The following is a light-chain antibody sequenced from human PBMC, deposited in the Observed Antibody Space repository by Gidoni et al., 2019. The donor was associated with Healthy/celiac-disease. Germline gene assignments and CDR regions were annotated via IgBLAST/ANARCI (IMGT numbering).Light chain of an antibody. Sequence: EIVLTQSTGTLSLSPGERATLSCRASQSVSSSYLAWYQQKPGQAPRLRIYGASSRATGIPDRFSGSGSGTDFTLTISRLELEDFAVYYCQQYGSSPPMYTFGQGTKLEIK. CDR3: QQYGSSPPMYT. CDR2: GAS. CDR1: QSVSSSY. V-gene: IGKV3-20*01. J-gene: IGKJ2*01.